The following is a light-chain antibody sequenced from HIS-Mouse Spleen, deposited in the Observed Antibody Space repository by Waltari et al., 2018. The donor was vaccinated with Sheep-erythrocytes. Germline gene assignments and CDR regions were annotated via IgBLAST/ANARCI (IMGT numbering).Light chain of an antibody. V-gene: IGLV2-11*01. Sequence: QSALTQPRSVSGSPGQSVTISCTGTSSDVRCYNYFSWYQQHPGKTPKLMIYDVSKRPSGVPDRFSGSKSGNTASLTISGLQAEDEADYYCCSYAGSYNHVFATGTKVTVL. CDR1: SSDVRCYNY. J-gene: IGLJ1*01. CDR2: DVS. CDR3: CSYAGSYNHV.